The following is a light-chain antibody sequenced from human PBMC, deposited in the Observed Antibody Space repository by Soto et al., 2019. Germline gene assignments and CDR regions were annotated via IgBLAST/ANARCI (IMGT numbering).Light chain of an antibody. CDR2: GAS. Sequence: DIVMTQSPATLCVAPVERVTFSCRASQGGSRKVAGYQRKPGQAPRLLRDGASSRATCSPDRLSGSGSGTDFTLTISRLEPEDFAVYYCQQYGSAPSTFGQGTRLEIK. CDR3: QQYGSAPST. V-gene: IGKV3-20*01. J-gene: IGKJ5*01. CDR1: QGGSRK.